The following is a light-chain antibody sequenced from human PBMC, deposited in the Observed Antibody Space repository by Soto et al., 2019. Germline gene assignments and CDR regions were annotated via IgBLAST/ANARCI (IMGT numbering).Light chain of an antibody. Sequence: EIVLTQSPATLSLSPGERATLSCRARQSVSNYLAWYQQKPGQAPRLLIYDASNRATGIPARFSGSGSGTDFTLTISSLEPEDFAVYYCQQRNNWPPWTFGQGTKVEIK. V-gene: IGKV3-11*01. CDR2: DAS. J-gene: IGKJ1*01. CDR1: QSVSNY. CDR3: QQRNNWPPWT.